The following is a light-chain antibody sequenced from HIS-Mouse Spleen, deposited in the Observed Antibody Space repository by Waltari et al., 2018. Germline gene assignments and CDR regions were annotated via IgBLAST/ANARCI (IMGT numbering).Light chain of an antibody. Sequence: NFMLTQPHSVSESPWKTVTISCTGSSGSIASNYVQWYQQRPGSAPTPVIYEDNQRPSGVPDRFSGSIDSSSNSASLTISGLKTEDEADYYCQSYDSSNWVFGGGTKLTVL. V-gene: IGLV6-57*02. CDR1: SGSIASNY. CDR3: QSYDSSNWV. J-gene: IGLJ3*02. CDR2: EDN.